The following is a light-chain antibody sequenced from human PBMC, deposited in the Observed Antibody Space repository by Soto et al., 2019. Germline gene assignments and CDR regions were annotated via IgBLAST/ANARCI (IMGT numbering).Light chain of an antibody. CDR2: DAS. J-gene: IGKJ1*01. V-gene: IGKV1-5*01. Sequence: DIHMTQSPSTLSASLLDSVPITCRASQNINNWIAWYQQKPGKAPKFLIYDASTLESGVPSRFSGSGFGTEFSLTISSLQPDDFGSYYCQHMRTFGQGTKV. CDR3: QHMRT. CDR1: QNINNW.